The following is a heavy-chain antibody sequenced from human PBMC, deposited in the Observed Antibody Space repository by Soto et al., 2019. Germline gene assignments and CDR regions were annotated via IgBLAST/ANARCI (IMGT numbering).Heavy chain of an antibody. CDR1: GFTFSSYG. V-gene: IGHV3-30*03. J-gene: IGHJ4*02. Sequence: PGGSLRLSCAASGFTFSSYGMHWVRQAPGKGLEWVAVISYDGSNKYYADSVKGRFTISRDNSKNTLYLQMNSLRAEDTAVYYCAREWSSGWYATGFDYWGQGTLVTVSS. D-gene: IGHD6-19*01. CDR3: AREWSSGWYATGFDY. CDR2: ISYDGSNK.